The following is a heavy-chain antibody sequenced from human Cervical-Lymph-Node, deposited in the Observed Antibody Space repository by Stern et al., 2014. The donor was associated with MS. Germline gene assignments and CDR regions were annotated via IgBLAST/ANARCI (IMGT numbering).Heavy chain of an antibody. CDR2: IWYDGSNR. CDR1: GFTFSSSG. V-gene: IGHV3-33*01. D-gene: IGHD4-23*01. J-gene: IGHJ1*01. Sequence: VQLEESGGGVVQPGRSLRLSCAASGFTFSSSGMHWVRQAPGKGLEWLAIIWYDGSNRYYADSVKGRFTISRDNSKNTLYLQMNSLRADDTALYYCAREGGNTAEYFQHWGQGTLVTVSS. CDR3: AREGGNTAEYFQH.